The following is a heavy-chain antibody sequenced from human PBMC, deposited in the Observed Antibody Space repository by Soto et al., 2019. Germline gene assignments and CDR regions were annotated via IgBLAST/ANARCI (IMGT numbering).Heavy chain of an antibody. CDR1: GFTFSSYG. V-gene: IGHV3-30*18. D-gene: IGHD1-26*01. J-gene: IGHJ4*02. CDR3: AKADVDSGFYY. CDR2: ISYDGSNK. Sequence: GGSLRLSCAASGFTFSSYGMHWVRQAPGKGLEWVAVISYDGSNKYYADSVKGRFTISRDNSKNTLYLQMNSLRAEDMAVYYCAKADVDSGFYYWGQGTLVTVSS.